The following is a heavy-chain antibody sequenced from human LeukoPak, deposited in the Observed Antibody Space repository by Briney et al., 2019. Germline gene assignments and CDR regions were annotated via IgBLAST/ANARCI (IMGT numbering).Heavy chain of an antibody. Sequence: SETLSLTCTVSGGSISSYYWSWIRQPPGKGLEWIGEINHSGSTNYNPSLKSRVTISVDTSKNQFSLKLSSVTAADTAVYYCARGHRIDYWGQGTLVTVSS. V-gene: IGHV4-34*01. J-gene: IGHJ4*02. CDR2: INHSGST. CDR1: GGSISSYY. CDR3: ARGHRIDY.